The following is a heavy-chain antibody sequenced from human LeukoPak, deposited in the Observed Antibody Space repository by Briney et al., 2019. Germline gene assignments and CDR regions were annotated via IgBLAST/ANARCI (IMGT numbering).Heavy chain of an antibody. V-gene: IGHV4-31*03. Sequence: SETLSLTCTVSGGSISSGGYYWSWIRQHPGKGLEWLGCIYYSGSTYYNPSLKSRVTISVDTSKNQFSLKLSSVTAADTAVYYCASCSGSYESFDYWGQGTLVTVSS. CDR3: ASCSGSYESFDY. CDR2: IYYSGST. J-gene: IGHJ4*02. D-gene: IGHD1-26*01. CDR1: GGSISSGGYY.